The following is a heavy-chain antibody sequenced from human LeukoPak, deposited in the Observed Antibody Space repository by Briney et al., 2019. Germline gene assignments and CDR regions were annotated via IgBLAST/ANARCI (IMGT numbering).Heavy chain of an antibody. D-gene: IGHD1-26*01. Sequence: SETLSLTCTVSGDSISSYYWTWIRQPPGKGLEWIGYIYYSGTTNYNPSLKSRVTISVDTSKNQFSLKLSSVTAADTAVYYCASGRPLGFDYWGRGTLVTVSS. CDR3: ASGRPLGFDY. CDR1: GDSISSYY. V-gene: IGHV4-59*01. CDR2: IYYSGTT. J-gene: IGHJ4*02.